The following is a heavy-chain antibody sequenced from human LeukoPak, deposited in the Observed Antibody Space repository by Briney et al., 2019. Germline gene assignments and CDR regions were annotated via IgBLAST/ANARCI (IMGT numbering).Heavy chain of an antibody. Sequence: ASVKVSCKASAYTFKNYDINWVRQAPGQGLEWMAWMNPNNDNAGSAHKFQGRVTMTRDTSINTAYMELTGLRSDDTGVYYCVRAAAGGDDPFDVWGQGSLIIVSS. J-gene: IGHJ3*01. CDR1: AYTFKNYD. CDR3: VRAAAGGDDPFDV. CDR2: MNPNNDNA. D-gene: IGHD6-25*01. V-gene: IGHV1-8*01.